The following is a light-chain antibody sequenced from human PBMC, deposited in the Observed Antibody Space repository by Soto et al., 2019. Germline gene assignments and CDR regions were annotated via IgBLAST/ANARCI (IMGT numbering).Light chain of an antibody. V-gene: IGKV3-15*01. Sequence: EIVMTQSPATLSVSPGERATLSCRASQNVSGNLAWYQQKPGQAPRLRIYGASTRATDIPGRFCGSGSGTEFSLISHRLQCEYFAVDYCQQYKNWTPVTFGGGTKVEIK. CDR1: QNVSGN. CDR2: GAS. CDR3: QQYKNWTPVT. J-gene: IGKJ4*01.